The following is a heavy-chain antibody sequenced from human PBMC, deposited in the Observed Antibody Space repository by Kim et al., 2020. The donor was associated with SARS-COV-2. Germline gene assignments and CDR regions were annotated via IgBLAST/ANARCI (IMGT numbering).Heavy chain of an antibody. J-gene: IGHJ4*01. D-gene: IGHD6-19*01. CDR3: ARNFHSGGWYFDY. V-gene: IGHV4-4*02. Sequence: SETMSLTFAVSGDSVSRSAWWSWVRQPPGKGLEGIGEISQSGTTNYNPSLKSRVTMSQDRSQNQFSLKLTSVTAADTAIYYCARNFHSGGWYFDYWGHGTLVTVSS. CDR2: ISQSGTT. CDR1: GDSVSRSAW.